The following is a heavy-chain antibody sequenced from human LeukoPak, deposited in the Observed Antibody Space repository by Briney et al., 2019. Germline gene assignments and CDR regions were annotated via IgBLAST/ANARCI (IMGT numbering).Heavy chain of an antibody. CDR3: ARHEISAFDI. D-gene: IGHD3-16*01. V-gene: IGHV4-39*01. CDR1: GVSISSSSYY. CDR2: IYYSGST. Sequence: SETLSLTCTVSGVSISSSSYYWGWIRQPPGKGLEWIGSIYYSGSTYYNPSLKSRVTISVDTSKNQFSLKLSSVTAADTAVYYCARHEISAFDIWGQGTMVTVSS. J-gene: IGHJ3*02.